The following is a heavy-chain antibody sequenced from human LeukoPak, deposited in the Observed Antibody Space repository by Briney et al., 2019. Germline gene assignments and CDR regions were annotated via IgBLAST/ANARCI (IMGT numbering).Heavy chain of an antibody. J-gene: IGHJ4*02. CDR2: ISQDGTET. CDR1: GFNFNDFW. CDR3: VRLWEFDY. D-gene: IGHD1-26*01. Sequence: PGGSLKLSCAAPGFNFNDFWMTWVRQPQGKGLQWVARISQDGTETLYADSVKGRFTLSKDNAEKSLYLQMNSLKTEDTAVYYCVRLWEFDYWGQGTLVTVSS. V-gene: IGHV3-7*01.